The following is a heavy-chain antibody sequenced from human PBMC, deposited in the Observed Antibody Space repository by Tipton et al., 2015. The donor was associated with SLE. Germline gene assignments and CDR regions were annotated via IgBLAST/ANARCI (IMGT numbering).Heavy chain of an antibody. Sequence: TLSLTCIVSGVSLISGSYYWTWIRQPAGKGLEWIGRIYTSGSTDYNPSLKSRVTISVDRSKSQFSLRVTSVTAADTAVYYCARGFYYDFWSVYSNDKGRKTYYFDLWGQGTLVTVSS. J-gene: IGHJ4*02. V-gene: IGHV4-61*02. D-gene: IGHD3-3*01. CDR2: IYTSGST. CDR3: ARGFYYDFWSVYSNDKGRKTYYFDL. CDR1: GVSLISGSYY.